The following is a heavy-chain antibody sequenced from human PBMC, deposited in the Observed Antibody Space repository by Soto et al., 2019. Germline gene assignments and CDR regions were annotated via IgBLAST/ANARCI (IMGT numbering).Heavy chain of an antibody. D-gene: IGHD3-9*01. J-gene: IGHJ3*02. CDR3: ARDTKSYYDILTGPDAFDI. V-gene: IGHV1-18*01. Sequence: VASVKVSCKASGYTFTSYGISWVRQAPGQGLEWMGWISAYNGNTNYAQKLQGRVTMTTDTSTSTAYMELRSLRSDDTAVYYCARDTKSYYDILTGPDAFDIWGQGTMVTVSS. CDR2: ISAYNGNT. CDR1: GYTFTSYG.